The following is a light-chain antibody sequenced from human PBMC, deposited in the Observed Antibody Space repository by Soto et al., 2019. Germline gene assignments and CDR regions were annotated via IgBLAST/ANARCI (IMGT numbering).Light chain of an antibody. V-gene: IGKV3-15*01. Sequence: EIVMTQSPATLSLSPGERAALSCRASQSINSELAWYQQKPGQPPRLLIYGASTRATGVPARFTGSESGSEFTLTISGLQPEDFATYYCQQFNSYPLTFGGGTKVEIK. CDR1: QSINSE. CDR3: QQFNSYPLT. CDR2: GAS. J-gene: IGKJ4*01.